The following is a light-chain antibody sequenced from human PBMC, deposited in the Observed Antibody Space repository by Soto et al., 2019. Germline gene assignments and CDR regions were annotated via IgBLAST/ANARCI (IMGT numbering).Light chain of an antibody. CDR3: CSYAGSSYV. CDR1: SSDVGGYNY. J-gene: IGLJ1*01. CDR2: EGS. Sequence: QSALTQPPSASGSPGQSVTISCTGTSSDVGGYNYVSWYQQHPGKAPKLIIYEGSKRPSGVSNRFSGSKSGNTASLTISGLQAEDEADYYCCSYAGSSYVFGTGTKVTVL. V-gene: IGLV2-8*01.